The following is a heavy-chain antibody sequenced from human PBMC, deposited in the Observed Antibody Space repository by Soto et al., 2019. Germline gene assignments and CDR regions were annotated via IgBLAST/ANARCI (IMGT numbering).Heavy chain of an antibody. Sequence: QVQLVQSGAEVKKPGSSVKVSCKASGGTFSSYTISWVRQAPGQGLEWMGRIIPILGIANYAQKFQGRVTITADKSTSTAYMELSSLRSEDTAVYYCARDLGGTVTDVYWGQGTLVTVSS. J-gene: IGHJ4*02. CDR1: GGTFSSYT. CDR2: IIPILGIA. CDR3: ARDLGGTVTDVY. D-gene: IGHD4-17*01. V-gene: IGHV1-69*08.